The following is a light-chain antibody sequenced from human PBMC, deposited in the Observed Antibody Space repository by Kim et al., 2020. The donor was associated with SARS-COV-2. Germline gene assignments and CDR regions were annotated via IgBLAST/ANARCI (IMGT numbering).Light chain of an antibody. Sequence: EIVLTQSPATLSLSPGERATLTCRASQSVSSNYLAWYQQKPGQAPRLLIYAASSRATGVPDRFSGSGSGADFTLTISRLEPEDFAVYYCQQYGESPTPFGQGTKVDIK. J-gene: IGKJ1*01. CDR2: AAS. CDR1: QSVSSNY. CDR3: QQYGESPTP. V-gene: IGKV3-20*01.